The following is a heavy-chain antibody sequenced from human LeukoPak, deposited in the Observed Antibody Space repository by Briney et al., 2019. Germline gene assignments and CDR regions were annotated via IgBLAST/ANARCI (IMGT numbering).Heavy chain of an antibody. CDR2: INPTGGST. J-gene: IGHJ4*02. V-gene: IGHV1-46*01. D-gene: IGHD4-17*01. CDR1: GYTFPSYF. Sequence: ASVKVSCKASGYTFPSYFMHWVRQAPGQGLEWMGIINPTGGSTTYAQKFQGRVTMTRDTSTSTVYMELSSLRSDDTAVYYCARASGTTAYFDYWGQGTLVTVSS. CDR3: ARASGTTAYFDY.